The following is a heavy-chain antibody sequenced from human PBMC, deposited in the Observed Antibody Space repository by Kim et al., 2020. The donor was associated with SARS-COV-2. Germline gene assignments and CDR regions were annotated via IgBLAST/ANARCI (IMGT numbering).Heavy chain of an antibody. D-gene: IGHD4-17*01. V-gene: IGHV6-1*01. J-gene: IGHJ3*02. Sequence: DYAVSVKSRITINPDTSKNQFSLQLNSVTPEDTAVYYCARTYGFPDAFDIWGQGTMVTVSS. CDR3: ARTYGFPDAFDI.